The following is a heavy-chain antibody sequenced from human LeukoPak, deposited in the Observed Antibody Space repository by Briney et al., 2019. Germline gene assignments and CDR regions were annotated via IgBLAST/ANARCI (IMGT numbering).Heavy chain of an antibody. V-gene: IGHV4-39*01. D-gene: IGHD4-11*01. Sequence: SSETLSLTCTVSGGSISSSSYYWGWIRQPPGKGLEWIGSIYYSGSTYYNPSLKSRVTISVDTSKNQFSLKLSSVTAADTAVYYCARLHPPTVVYFDYWGQGTLVTVSS. CDR1: GGSISSSSYY. J-gene: IGHJ4*02. CDR3: ARLHPPTVVYFDY. CDR2: IYYSGST.